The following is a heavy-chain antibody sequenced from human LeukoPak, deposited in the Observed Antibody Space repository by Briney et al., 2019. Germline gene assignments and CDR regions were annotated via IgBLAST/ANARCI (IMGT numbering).Heavy chain of an antibody. D-gene: IGHD1-26*01. Sequence: GGSLRLSCAASGFTFNSYSMNWVRQAPGKGREWVSSISSSSSYIYYADSVKGRFTISRDNAKNSLYLQMNSLRAEDTAVYYCARDDRALDYWGQGTLVTVSS. CDR1: GFTFNSYS. J-gene: IGHJ4*02. CDR3: ARDDRALDY. V-gene: IGHV3-21*01. CDR2: ISSSSSYI.